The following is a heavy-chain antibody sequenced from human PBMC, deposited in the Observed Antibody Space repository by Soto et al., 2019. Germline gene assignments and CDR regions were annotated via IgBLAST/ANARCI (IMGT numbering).Heavy chain of an antibody. CDR2: ISAYNGNT. V-gene: IGHV1-18*04. Sequence: ASVKVSCKASGYTFTSYVLSWVRQAPGQGLEWIGWISAYNGNTNYAQNLPGRVTMTTDQSTRTAYMEPRGLRSDDTXVYYRARDRRYYDSSGSANYWGQGTLVNVSS. CDR1: GYTFTSYV. CDR3: ARDRRYYDSSGSANY. J-gene: IGHJ4*02. D-gene: IGHD3-22*01.